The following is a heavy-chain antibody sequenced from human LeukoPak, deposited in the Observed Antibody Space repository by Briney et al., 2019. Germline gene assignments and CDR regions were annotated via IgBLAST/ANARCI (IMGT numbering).Heavy chain of an antibody. J-gene: IGHJ4*02. CDR1: GGSISSGGYY. Sequence: PSETLSLTCTVSGGSISSGGYYWSWIRQHPGKGLEWIGYIYYSGSTYYNPSLKSRVSISVDTSKNQFSLKLSSVTAADTAVYYCARGWDRWLRTDIDYWGQGTLVTVSS. CDR2: IYYSGST. CDR3: ARGWDRWLRTDIDY. V-gene: IGHV4-31*03. D-gene: IGHD5-12*01.